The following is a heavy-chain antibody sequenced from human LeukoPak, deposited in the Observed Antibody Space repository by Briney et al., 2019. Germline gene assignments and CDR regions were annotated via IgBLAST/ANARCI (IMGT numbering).Heavy chain of an antibody. CDR3: ARVDYYDSRRFDY. CDR2: IYYSGST. V-gene: IGHV4-30-4*01. J-gene: IGHJ4*02. D-gene: IGHD3-22*01. CDR1: GGSISSGDYY. Sequence: SETLSLTCTVSGGSISSGDYYWSWIRQPPGKGLEWIGYIYYSGSTNYNPSLKSRVTISVDTSKNQFSLKLSSVTAADTAVYYCARVDYYDSRRFDYWGQGTLVTVSS.